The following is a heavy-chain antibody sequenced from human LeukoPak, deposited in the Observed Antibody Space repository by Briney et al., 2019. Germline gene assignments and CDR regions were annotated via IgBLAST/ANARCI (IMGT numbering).Heavy chain of an antibody. CDR1: GYTFTSYG. V-gene: IGHV1-18*01. CDR3: ARAAKTDYYDSSGYYWGYYFDY. CDR2: ISAYNGNT. Sequence: ASVKVSCKASGYTFTSYGISWVRQAPGQGLEWMGWISAYNGNTNYAQKLQGRVTMTTDTSTSTAYMELRSLRSDDTAVYYCARAAKTDYYDSSGYYWGYYFDYWGQGTLVTVSS. D-gene: IGHD3-22*01. J-gene: IGHJ4*02.